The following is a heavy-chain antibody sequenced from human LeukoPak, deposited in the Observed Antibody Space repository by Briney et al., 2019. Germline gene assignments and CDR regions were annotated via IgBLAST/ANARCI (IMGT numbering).Heavy chain of an antibody. Sequence: SETLPLTCTVSGASISSYYWSWIRQPAGKGLEWIGRIDGSGNTNYNPSLKSRISVSVDTSKNQVSLKLSYVTAADTAVYYCARDGGSGWFDYWGQGTLVTVSS. CDR1: GASISSYY. D-gene: IGHD6-19*01. V-gene: IGHV4-4*07. CDR2: IDGSGNT. CDR3: ARDGGSGWFDY. J-gene: IGHJ4*02.